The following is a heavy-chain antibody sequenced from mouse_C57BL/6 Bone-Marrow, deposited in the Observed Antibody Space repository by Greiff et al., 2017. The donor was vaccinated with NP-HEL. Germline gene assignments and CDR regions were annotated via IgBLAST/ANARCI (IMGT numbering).Heavy chain of an antibody. J-gene: IGHJ3*01. CDR3: ARHYGSPWFAY. CDR2: INPSTGGT. Sequence: EVQLQESGPELVKPGASVKISCKASGYSFTGYYMNWVKQSPEKSLEWIGEINPSTGGTTYNQKFKAKATLTVDKSSSTAYMQLKSLTSEDSAVYYCARHYGSPWFAYWGQGTLVTVSA. V-gene: IGHV1-42*01. D-gene: IGHD1-1*01. CDR1: GYSFTGYY.